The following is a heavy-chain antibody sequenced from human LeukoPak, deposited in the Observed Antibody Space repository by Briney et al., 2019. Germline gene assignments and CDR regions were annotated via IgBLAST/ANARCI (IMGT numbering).Heavy chain of an antibody. V-gene: IGHV3-74*01. CDR3: IRDDGNYGIDY. J-gene: IGHJ4*02. CDR1: RFTFSSYW. Sequence: GGSLRLSCAASRFTFSSYWMHWVRQAPGKGLVWVSRIKSDGTYIDYMDSVKGRFTISRDNAKNTLFLQMNSLRADDTAVYYCIRDDGNYGIDYWGQGTLVTVSS. D-gene: IGHD1-7*01. CDR2: IKSDGTYI.